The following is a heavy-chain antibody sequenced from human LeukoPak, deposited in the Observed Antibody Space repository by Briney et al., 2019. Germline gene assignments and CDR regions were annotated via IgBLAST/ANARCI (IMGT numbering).Heavy chain of an antibody. CDR3: ARGPPFYSRRGSSTSCHDY. CDR2: MYYSGST. D-gene: IGHD2-2*01. J-gene: IGHJ4*02. V-gene: IGHV4-39*07. Sequence: SETLSLTCTVSGGSISSSSHYWGWIRQPLGKGLEWIGSMYYSGSTNYNPSLKSRVTISVDTSKNQFSLKLSSVTAADTAVYYCARGPPFYSRRGSSTSCHDYWGQGTLVTVSS. CDR1: GGSISSSSHY.